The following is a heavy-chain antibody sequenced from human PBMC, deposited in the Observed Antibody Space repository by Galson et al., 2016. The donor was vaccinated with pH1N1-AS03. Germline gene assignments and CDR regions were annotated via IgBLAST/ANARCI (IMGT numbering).Heavy chain of an antibody. CDR1: GFTLSTYD. CDR3: AVWGYISNTHGMDV. Sequence: SLRLSCAASGFTLSTYDMHWVRQATGKGLEWVSIIATTGVTNYGGSVKGRFTISRQDAKKSLYLQMNSLRAEDTSVYYCAVWGYISNTHGMDVWGKGTTVTVSS. J-gene: IGHJ6*04. V-gene: IGHV3-13*01. D-gene: IGHD5-18*01. CDR2: IATTGVT.